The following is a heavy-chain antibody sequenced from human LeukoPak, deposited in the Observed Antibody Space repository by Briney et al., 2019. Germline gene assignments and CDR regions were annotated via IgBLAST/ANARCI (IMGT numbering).Heavy chain of an antibody. D-gene: IGHD1-26*01. Sequence: PSETLSLTCTVSGGSINTYHWSWIRQPAGKGLEWVGRVYTSGNTNYNPSLKSRVTMSVDTSKNQFSLKLTSVTAADTAVYYCARDNPVGATDYWGQGTLVTVSS. CDR1: GGSINTYH. CDR3: ARDNPVGATDY. CDR2: VYTSGNT. V-gene: IGHV4-4*07. J-gene: IGHJ4*02.